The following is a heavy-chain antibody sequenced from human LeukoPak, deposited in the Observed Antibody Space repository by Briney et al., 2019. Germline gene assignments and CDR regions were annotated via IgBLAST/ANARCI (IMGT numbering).Heavy chain of an antibody. CDR1: GYTFTGYY. CDR2: IVPSFGTI. D-gene: IGHD3-3*01. CDR3: ARGEWYSDRSYYYGMDV. Sequence: ASVTVSCKASGYTFTGYYIHWVRQAPGQGLEWMGRIVPSFGTIDYAQKFQGRVRIIADESTSTAYMELSSLRFEDTAMYYCARGEWYSDRSYYYGMDVWGQGTTVIVSS. V-gene: IGHV1-69*13. J-gene: IGHJ6*02.